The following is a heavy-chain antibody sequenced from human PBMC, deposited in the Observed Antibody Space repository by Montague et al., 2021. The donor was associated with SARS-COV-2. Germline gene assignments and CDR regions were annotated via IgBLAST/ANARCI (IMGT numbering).Heavy chain of an antibody. CDR3: ARHGYYETYDAFVI. Sequence: LVKPTQTLTLTCTFSGFSLNTSGVGVGWIRQPPGKGLEWIGSIYYTGSTYYNPSLKSRVTISVDTSKNQFSLKLSSVAAAGTAVYYCARHGYYETYDAFVIWGQGTKVTVSS. J-gene: IGHJ3*02. V-gene: IGHV4-39*01. CDR2: IYYTGST. D-gene: IGHD3-22*01. CDR1: GFSLNTSGVG.